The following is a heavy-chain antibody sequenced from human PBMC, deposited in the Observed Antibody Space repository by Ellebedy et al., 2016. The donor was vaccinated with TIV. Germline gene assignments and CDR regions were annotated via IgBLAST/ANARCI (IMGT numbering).Heavy chain of an antibody. CDR1: GFTFDDYA. CDR3: AKDWTRTGYSRSWYGDYGHYFDY. CDR2: VSADGDST. V-gene: IGHV3-43*02. D-gene: IGHD6-13*01. Sequence: PGGSLRLSCAASGFTFDDYAMHWVRQIPGKGLEWVAFVSADGDSTNYADSVKGRFTISRDHSKDSLYLEMNSLRIEDTGLYYCAKDWTRTGYSRSWYGDYGHYFDYWGHGTVVTVSS. J-gene: IGHJ4*01.